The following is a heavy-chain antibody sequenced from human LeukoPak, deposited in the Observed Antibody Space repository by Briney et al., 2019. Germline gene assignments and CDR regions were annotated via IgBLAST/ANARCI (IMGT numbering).Heavy chain of an antibody. J-gene: IGHJ4*02. CDR2: MNPNSGST. V-gene: IGHV1-8*01. D-gene: IGHD3-22*01. CDR3: ARDLSIYYYDSSGYPDY. Sequence: ASVKVSCKASGYSFISYDINWVRQATGQGLEWLGWMNPNSGSTGYAQNFQGRVSMTRDTSISTAYMELRSLRSDDTAVYYCARDLSIYYYDSSGYPDYWGQGTLVTVSS. CDR1: GYSFISYD.